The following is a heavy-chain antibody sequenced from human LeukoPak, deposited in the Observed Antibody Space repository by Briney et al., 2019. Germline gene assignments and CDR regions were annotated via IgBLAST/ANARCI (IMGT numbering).Heavy chain of an antibody. Sequence: SETLSLTCTVSGGSISSSSYYWGWIRQPPGKGLEWIGSIYYSGSTYYNPSLKSRVTISVDTSKNQFSLKLSSVTAADTAVYYCARGSGVGSGWYYFDYWGQGTLVTVSS. D-gene: IGHD6-19*01. J-gene: IGHJ4*02. CDR3: ARGSGVGSGWYYFDY. V-gene: IGHV4-39*07. CDR1: GGSISSSSYY. CDR2: IYYSGST.